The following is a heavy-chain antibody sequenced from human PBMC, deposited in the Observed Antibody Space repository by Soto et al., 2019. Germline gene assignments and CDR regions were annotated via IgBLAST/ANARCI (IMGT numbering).Heavy chain of an antibody. D-gene: IGHD3-16*02. J-gene: IGHJ4*02. CDR3: GRQIYNHDYVWGSYRYSPNYFDY. V-gene: IGHV4-39*01. CDR2: IYYSGIT. CDR1: GCSITSSDYC. Sequence: ETLSLPCPVSGCSITSSDYCWGWVRQPPGKGLEWIGSIYYSGITYYNLSLKIRVTISADTSKNPVYLKPTSVTAPETDVYYCGRQIYNHDYVWGSYRYSPNYFDYWGQGILVTCSS.